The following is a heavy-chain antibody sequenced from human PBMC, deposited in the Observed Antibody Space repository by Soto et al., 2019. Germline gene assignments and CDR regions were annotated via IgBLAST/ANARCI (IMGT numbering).Heavy chain of an antibody. V-gene: IGHV3-30-3*01. CDR2: IPNTENKK. Sequence: QVQLEESGGGVVQPGTSLRLSCVASGFTFSSYGMHWVRQAPGKGLEWVAVIPNTENKKYYADSVKGRFTISRDKSQNTLFLHMDSLMSEDTAVYYCARTAGGRVRGALDIWGQGTMVTVS. D-gene: IGHD6-13*01. CDR3: ARTAGGRVRGALDI. J-gene: IGHJ3*02. CDR1: GFTFSSYG.